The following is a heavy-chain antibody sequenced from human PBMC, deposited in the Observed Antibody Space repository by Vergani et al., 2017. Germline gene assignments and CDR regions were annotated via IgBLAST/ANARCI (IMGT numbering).Heavy chain of an antibody. D-gene: IGHD3-10*01. Sequence: QVQLQESGPGLVKPSQTLSLTCTVSGGSINSHNYYWSWIRQPAGKGLEWIGRIHTSGSTNYNPSLKSRVTMSEDTSKNQFSLRMNSVTAADTAVYYCARDSWTSELRGVYWFDTWGQGTLVSVSS. CDR1: GGSINSHNYY. CDR3: ARDSWTSELRGVYWFDT. V-gene: IGHV4-61*02. J-gene: IGHJ5*02. CDR2: IHTSGST.